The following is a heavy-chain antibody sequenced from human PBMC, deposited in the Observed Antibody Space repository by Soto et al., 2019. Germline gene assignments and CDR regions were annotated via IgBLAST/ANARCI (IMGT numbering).Heavy chain of an antibody. J-gene: IGHJ6*02. V-gene: IGHV3-7*01. CDR1: GFTFSSHW. CDR3: AKKGVSFDWLLYSPALYYYYYGMDV. D-gene: IGHD3-9*01. CDR2: IKHDGSET. Sequence: GGSLRLSCAASGFTFSSHWMSWVRQAPGKGLEWVANIKHDGSETYYVDSVKGRFTISRDNAKNSLYLQMHSLRAEDTAVYYSAKKGVSFDWLLYSPALYYYYYGMDVWGQGTTVTVSS.